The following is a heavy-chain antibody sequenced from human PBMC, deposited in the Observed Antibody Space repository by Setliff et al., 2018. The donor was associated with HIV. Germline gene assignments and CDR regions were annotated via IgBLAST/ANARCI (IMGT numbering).Heavy chain of an antibody. CDR1: GGTFRNNP. Sequence: SVKVSCKASGGTFRNNPINWVRRAPGQGLEWMGGIIPIFGTTNYAQKFQDRVTITADESTSTVYMELGSLRSEDTAVYYCARALGISSDSNRFDYWGQGTLVTVSS. CDR3: ARALGISSDSNRFDY. V-gene: IGHV1-69*13. J-gene: IGHJ4*02. D-gene: IGHD3-22*01. CDR2: IIPIFGTT.